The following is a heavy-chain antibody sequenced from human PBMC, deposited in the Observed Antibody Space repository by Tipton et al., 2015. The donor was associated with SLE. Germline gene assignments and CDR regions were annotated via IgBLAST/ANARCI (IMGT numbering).Heavy chain of an antibody. CDR3: ARATVTTGKFQH. V-gene: IGHV4-38-2*01. D-gene: IGHD4-17*01. Sequence: TLSLTCVVSGYISSGYYWGWIRQPPGKGLEWIGSIYHSGNTYSNPSLESRVTISVDTSKIQFSLKLSSVTAADTAVYYCARATVTTGKFQHWGQGTLVTVSS. CDR2: IYHSGNT. CDR1: GYISSGYY. J-gene: IGHJ1*01.